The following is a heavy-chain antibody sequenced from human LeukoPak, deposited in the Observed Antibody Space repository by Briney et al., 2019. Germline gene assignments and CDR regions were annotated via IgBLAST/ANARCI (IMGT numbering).Heavy chain of an antibody. CDR2: ISHDGSKQ. Sequence: GGSLRLSCVGSGFTFSSHSLHWVRQAPGKGLEWVAVISHDGSKQDYADSVKGRFTISRDNSKSTLYLQMNSLRTEDTAVYYCATDRRLQFPFDYWGQGTLVTVSS. CDR1: GFTFSSHS. V-gene: IGHV3-30*03. J-gene: IGHJ4*02. CDR3: ATDRRLQFPFDY. D-gene: IGHD5-24*01.